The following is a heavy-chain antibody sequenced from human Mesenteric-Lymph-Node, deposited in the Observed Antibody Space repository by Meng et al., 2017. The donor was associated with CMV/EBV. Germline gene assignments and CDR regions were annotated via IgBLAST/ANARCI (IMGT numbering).Heavy chain of an antibody. CDR3: ARVTRGYFDF. J-gene: IGHJ4*02. CDR2: INWNGDST. D-gene: IGHD4-23*01. V-gene: IGHV3-20*04. CDR1: GFSFDDYA. Sequence: GGSLRLSCAASGFSFDDYAMSWVRQVPGKGLAWVSYINWNGDSTVYADSVKGRFTISRDNAKNSLYLQMNSLRAEDTAFYYCARVTRGYFDFWGQGTLVTVSS.